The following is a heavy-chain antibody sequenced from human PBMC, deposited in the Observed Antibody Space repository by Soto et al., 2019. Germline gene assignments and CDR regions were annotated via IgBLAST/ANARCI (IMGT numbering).Heavy chain of an antibody. CDR1: GFTFSSYS. J-gene: IGHJ4*02. CDR2: ISTTSSTI. D-gene: IGHD2-2*01. CDR3: VRDYCRTTTCSFDY. V-gene: IGHV3-48*02. Sequence: GGSLRLSCAASGFTFSSYSMNWVRQAPGKGLEWVSYISTTSSTIYHADSVKGRFTISRDNAKNSLYLQMDSLRDEDTAVYYCVRDYCRTTTCSFDYWGQGTPVTVYS.